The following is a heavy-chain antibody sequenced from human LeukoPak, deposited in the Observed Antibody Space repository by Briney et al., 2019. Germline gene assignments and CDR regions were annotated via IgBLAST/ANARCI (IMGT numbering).Heavy chain of an antibody. J-gene: IGHJ6*02. CDR2: INHSGST. V-gene: IGHV4-34*01. Sequence: PSETLSLTCAVYGGSFSGYYWSWIRQPPGKGLEWIGEINHSGSTNYNPSLKSRVTISVDTSKNQFSLKLSSVTAADTAVYYCARDAGRLYYYGMDVWGQGTTVTVSS. D-gene: IGHD3-10*01. CDR3: ARDAGRLYYYGMDV. CDR1: GGSFSGYY.